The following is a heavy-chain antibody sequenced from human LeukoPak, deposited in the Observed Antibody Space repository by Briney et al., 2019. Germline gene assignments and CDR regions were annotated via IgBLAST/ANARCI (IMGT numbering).Heavy chain of an antibody. CDR3: ARSPNDLNYYYYYGMDV. CDR2: ISYDGSNK. J-gene: IGHJ6*04. CDR1: GFTFSSYA. Sequence: GSLRLSCAASGFTFSSYAMHWVRQAPGKGLEWVAVISYDGSNKYYADSVKGRFTISRDNSKNTLYLQMNSLRAEDTAVYYCARSPNDLNYYYYYGMDVWGKGTTVTVSS. V-gene: IGHV3-30*04. D-gene: IGHD1-1*01.